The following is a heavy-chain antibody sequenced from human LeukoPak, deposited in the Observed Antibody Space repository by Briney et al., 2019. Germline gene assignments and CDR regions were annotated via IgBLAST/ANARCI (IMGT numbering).Heavy chain of an antibody. V-gene: IGHV5-51*01. D-gene: IGHD3-22*01. CDR2: IYPGDSDT. CDR1: GYTFTTYW. CDR3: ARQYYDSSGYIPYFDY. J-gene: IGHJ4*02. Sequence: GESLKISCKGSGYTFTTYWIGWVRQMPGKGLEWMGIIYPGDSDTRYSPSFQGQVTISADQSISTAYLQWSSLKASDTAMYYCARQYYDSSGYIPYFDYWGQGTLVTVSS.